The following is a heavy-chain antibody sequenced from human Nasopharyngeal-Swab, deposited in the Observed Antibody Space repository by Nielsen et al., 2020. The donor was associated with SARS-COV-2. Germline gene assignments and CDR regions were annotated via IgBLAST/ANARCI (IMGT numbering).Heavy chain of an antibody. V-gene: IGHV1-69*04. Sequence: SVKVSCKASGGTFSSYASSWVRQAPGQGLEGRGRRSPSLEIANNAQKFQGRVTITADKSTSTAYMELSSLRSEDTAVYYCARDSPDPSGVISGLYYYGMDVWGQGTTVTVSS. CDR3: ARDSPDPSGVISGLYYYGMDV. D-gene: IGHD2-21*01. CDR2: RSPSLEIA. CDR1: GGTFSSYA. J-gene: IGHJ6*02.